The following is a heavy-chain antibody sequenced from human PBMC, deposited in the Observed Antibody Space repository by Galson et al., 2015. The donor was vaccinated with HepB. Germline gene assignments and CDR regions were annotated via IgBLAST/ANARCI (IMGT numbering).Heavy chain of an antibody. D-gene: IGHD2-15*01. CDR1: GGTFSSYA. CDR3: AIPLLGYCSGGSCYSDY. J-gene: IGHJ4*02. V-gene: IGHV1-69*13. Sequence: SVKVSCKASGGTFSSYAISWVRQAPGQGLEWMGGIIPIFGTANYAQKFQGRVTITADESTSTAYMELSSLRSEDTAVYYCAIPLLGYCSGGSCYSDYWGRGTLVTVSS. CDR2: IIPIFGTA.